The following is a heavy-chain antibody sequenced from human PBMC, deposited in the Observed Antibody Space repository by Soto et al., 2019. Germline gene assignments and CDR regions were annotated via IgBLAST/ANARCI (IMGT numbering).Heavy chain of an antibody. CDR3: VRDEIGTVGAPPNNIFYDHYQVAV. D-gene: IGHD4-17*01. CDR2: IYHTGST. J-gene: IGHJ6*02. Sequence: SETLSLTCAVSGGSVRNYYYYWSWVRQPPGKVLEWIGYIYHTGSTKYNHSLKSRVTMSLDTSKNQFSLNLSSVTAADTAVYYWVRDEIGTVGAPPNNIFYDHYQVAVWGQGTTVTVSS. CDR1: GGSVRNYYYY. V-gene: IGHV4-61*01.